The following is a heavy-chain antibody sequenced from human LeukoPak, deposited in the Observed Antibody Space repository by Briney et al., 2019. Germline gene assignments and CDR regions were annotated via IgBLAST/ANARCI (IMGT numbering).Heavy chain of an antibody. Sequence: PSETLSLTCAVYGGSFSGYYWSWIRQPPGKGLEWIGEINHSGSTNYNPSLKSRVTISVDTSKNQFSLKLSSVTAADTAVYYCARSQYNWNYDSYYFDYWGQGTLVTVSS. CDR3: ARSQYNWNYDSYYFDY. CDR1: GGSFSGYY. V-gene: IGHV4-34*01. J-gene: IGHJ4*02. CDR2: INHSGST. D-gene: IGHD1-7*01.